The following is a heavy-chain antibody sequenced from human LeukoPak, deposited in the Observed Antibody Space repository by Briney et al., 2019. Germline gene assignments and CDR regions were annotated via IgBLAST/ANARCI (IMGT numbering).Heavy chain of an antibody. V-gene: IGHV1-18*04. D-gene: IGHD2-15*01. Sequence: ASVKVSCKPSGYTFTSFGIRWLRQAPGQGLEWMGWIGAYNGDTNYAQKFQGRVTMTTDTSTSTAYMDLRSMRSDDTAVYYCTRDHCRGDNCPSFDYWGQGTLVTVSS. CDR1: GYTFTSFG. CDR2: IGAYNGDT. J-gene: IGHJ4*02. CDR3: TRDHCRGDNCPSFDY.